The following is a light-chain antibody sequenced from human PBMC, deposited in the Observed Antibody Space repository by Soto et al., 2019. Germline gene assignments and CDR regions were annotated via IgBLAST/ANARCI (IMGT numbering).Light chain of an antibody. J-gene: IGLJ2*01. Sequence: QSALTQPASVSGSPGQSITISCTATSSDVGGYNYVSWYQQHPGKAPKLMIYDVSNRPSGVSNRFSGSKSGNTASLTISGLQAEDEADYYCSSYTSSSTLVFSGGTKLTVL. CDR2: DVS. V-gene: IGLV2-14*01. CDR3: SSYTSSSTLV. CDR1: SSDVGGYNY.